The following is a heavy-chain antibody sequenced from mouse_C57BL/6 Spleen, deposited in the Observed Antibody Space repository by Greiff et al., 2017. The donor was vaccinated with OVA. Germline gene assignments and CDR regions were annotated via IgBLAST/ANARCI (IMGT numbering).Heavy chain of an antibody. D-gene: IGHD1-1*01. CDR1: GYAFSSSW. Sequence: VKLQESGPELVKPGASVKISCKASGYAFSSSWMNWVKQRPGKGLEWIGRIYPGDGDTNYHGKFKGKATLTADKTSSTAYMQLSSLTSEDSAVYFLSRDTTVVAPYYYAMDYWGQGTSVTVSS. CDR3: SRDTTVVAPYYYAMDY. J-gene: IGHJ4*01. CDR2: IYPGDGDT. V-gene: IGHV1-82*01.